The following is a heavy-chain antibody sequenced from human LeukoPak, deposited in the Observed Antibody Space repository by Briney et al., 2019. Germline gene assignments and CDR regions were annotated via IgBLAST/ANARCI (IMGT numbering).Heavy chain of an antibody. CDR1: GYTFTSYG. D-gene: IGHD4-17*01. V-gene: IGHV1-18*01. CDR3: ARGHNTGYGDYESLTFDP. J-gene: IGHJ5*02. Sequence: ASVKVSCKASGYTFTSYGISWVRQAPGQGLEWMGWINPYNGNTNYAQKFQGRVTMTRDTSISTAYMELSRLRSDDTAVYYCARGHNTGYGDYESLTFDPWGQGTLVTVSS. CDR2: INPYNGNT.